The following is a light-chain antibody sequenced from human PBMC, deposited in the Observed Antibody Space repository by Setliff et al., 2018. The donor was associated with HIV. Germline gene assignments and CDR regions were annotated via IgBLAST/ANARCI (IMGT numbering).Light chain of an antibody. CDR3: AAWDDSLSGSDV. Sequence: QSVLTQPPSASGTPGQRVTISCSGSSSNIGSNHVYWYQQLPGTTPKLLIYRNNQRPSGVPDRFSGPKSGTSASLAISGLRSEDEADYFCAAWDDSLSGSDVFGAGTKVTVL. CDR2: RNN. J-gene: IGLJ1*01. CDR1: SSNIGSNH. V-gene: IGLV1-47*01.